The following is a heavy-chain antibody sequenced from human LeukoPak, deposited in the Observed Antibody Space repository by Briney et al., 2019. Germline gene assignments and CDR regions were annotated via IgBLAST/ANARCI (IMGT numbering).Heavy chain of an antibody. CDR1: RLIVSSNY. CDR2: VSATSNYV. J-gene: IGHJ4*02. Sequence: GGSLRLSCAASRLIVSSNYMAWVRQAPGKGLEWVSSVSATSNYVYYADSVKGRFTISRDNAKNSLYLQMNSLRAEDTAVYYCARYGAHPFDYWGQGTLVTVSS. D-gene: IGHD4-17*01. CDR3: ARYGAHPFDY. V-gene: IGHV3-21*01.